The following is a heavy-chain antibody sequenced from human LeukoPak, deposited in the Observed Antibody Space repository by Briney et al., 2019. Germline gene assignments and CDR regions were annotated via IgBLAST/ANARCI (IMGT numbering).Heavy chain of an antibody. CDR3: AKDLHEWESCFDY. CDR1: GVTFSSYA. J-gene: IGHJ4*02. D-gene: IGHD1-26*01. CDR2: ISGSGGST. V-gene: IGHV3-23*01. Sequence: PGGSLRLSCTASGVTFSSYAISWGRHAHGKGLEWVSAISGSGGSTHYADSVKGRFTISRDNSKTTLHLQMNSLRAEDTAVYYCAKDLHEWESCFDYWGQGTLVTVSS.